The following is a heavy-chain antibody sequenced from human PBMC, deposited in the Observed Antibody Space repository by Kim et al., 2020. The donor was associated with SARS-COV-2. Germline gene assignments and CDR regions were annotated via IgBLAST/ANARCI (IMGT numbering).Heavy chain of an antibody. CDR3: ATPYGSGIYYTRTSYYYYGMDV. Sequence: GGSLRLSCAASGFTFSSYGMHWVRQAPGKGLEWVAVISYDGSNKYYADSVKGRFTISRDNSKNTLYLQMNILRAEDTAVYYCATPYGSGIYYTRTSYYYYGMDVWGQGTTVTVSS. J-gene: IGHJ6*02. CDR1: GFTFSSYG. D-gene: IGHD3-10*01. V-gene: IGHV3-33*05. CDR2: ISYDGSNK.